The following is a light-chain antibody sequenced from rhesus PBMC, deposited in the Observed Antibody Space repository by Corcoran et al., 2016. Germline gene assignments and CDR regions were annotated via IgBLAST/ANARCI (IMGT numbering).Light chain of an antibody. V-gene: IGKV1-22*01. Sequence: DIQMTQSPSSLSASVGDTVTITCRASQSISSWLAWYQQKPGKAPQVLIYKASTLQRGVPSRFSGNGSGTDFTLTISSLQSEDFATYDCQHYSSSPYNFGPGTKVEIK. CDR1: QSISSW. CDR3: QHYSSSPYN. CDR2: KAS. J-gene: IGKJ2*01.